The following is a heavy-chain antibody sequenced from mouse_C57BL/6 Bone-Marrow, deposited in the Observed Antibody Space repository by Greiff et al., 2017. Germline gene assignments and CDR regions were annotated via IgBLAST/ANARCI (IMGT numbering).Heavy chain of an antibody. CDR3: ARGARSWDWFAY. V-gene: IGHV1-69*01. CDR1: GYTFTSYW. J-gene: IGHJ3*01. Sequence: QVQLQQPGAELVMPGASVKLSCKASGYTFTSYWMHWVKQRPGQGLEWIGEIDPSDSYTNYNQKFKGKSTLTVDKSSSTAYMQLSSLTSEDSAVYYCARGARSWDWFAYGGQGTLVTVSA. D-gene: IGHD4-1*01. CDR2: IDPSDSYT.